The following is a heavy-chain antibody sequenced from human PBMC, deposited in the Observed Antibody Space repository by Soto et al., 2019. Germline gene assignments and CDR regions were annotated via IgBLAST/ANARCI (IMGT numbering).Heavy chain of an antibody. CDR1: GFTFSSYG. D-gene: IGHD3-10*01. V-gene: IGHV3-33*03. CDR3: SAYYGPGSDYY. J-gene: IGHJ4*02. CDR2: IWYDGSNK. Sequence: GGSLRLSCAASGFTFSSYGMHWVRQAPGKGLEWVAVIWYDGSNKYYADSVKGRFTISRDNSKNTLYLQMNSLRVEDTAVYYCSAYYGPGSDYYWGQGTLVTSPQ.